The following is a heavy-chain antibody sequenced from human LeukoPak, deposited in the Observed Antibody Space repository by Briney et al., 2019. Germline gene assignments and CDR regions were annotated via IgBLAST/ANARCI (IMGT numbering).Heavy chain of an antibody. CDR3: ARDQKGPFDY. CDR1: GGSISSGSYY. V-gene: IGHV4-61*02. Sequence: SETLSLTCTVSGGSISSGSYYWSWIRQPAGKGLEWIGRIYTSGSTNHNPSLKSRVTISVDTSKNQFSLKLSSVTAADTAVYYCARDQKGPFDYWGQGTLVTVSS. J-gene: IGHJ4*02. CDR2: IYTSGST.